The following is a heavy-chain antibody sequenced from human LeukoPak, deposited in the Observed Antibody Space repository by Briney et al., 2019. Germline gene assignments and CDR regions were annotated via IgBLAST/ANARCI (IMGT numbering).Heavy chain of an antibody. CDR1: GFTFSSYG. D-gene: IGHD6-19*01. CDR3: AGGPAVAPYYFDY. J-gene: IGHJ4*02. CDR2: IWYDGSNK. V-gene: IGHV3-33*01. Sequence: GGSLRLSCAASGFTFSSYGMHWVRQAPGKGLEWVAVIWYDGSNKYYADSVKGRFTISRDDSKNTLYLQMNSLRAEDTAVYYCAGGPAVAPYYFDYWGQGTLVTVSS.